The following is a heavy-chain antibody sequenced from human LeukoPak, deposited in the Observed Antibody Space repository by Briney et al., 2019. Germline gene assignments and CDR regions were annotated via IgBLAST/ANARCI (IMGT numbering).Heavy chain of an antibody. V-gene: IGHV4-34*01. CDR3: ARGLLGWCSSTSCYGKVTHFDY. D-gene: IGHD2-2*01. CDR1: GGSFSGYY. J-gene: IGHJ4*02. CDR2: INHSGST. Sequence: PSETLSLTCAVYGGSFSGYYWSWIRQPPGKGLEWIGEINHSGSTNYNPSLKSRVTISVDTSKNQFSLKLSSVTAADTAVYYCARGLLGWCSSTSCYGKVTHFDYWGQGTLVTASS.